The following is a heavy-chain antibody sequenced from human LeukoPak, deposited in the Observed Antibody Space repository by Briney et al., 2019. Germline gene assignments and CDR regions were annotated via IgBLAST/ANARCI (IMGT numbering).Heavy chain of an antibody. V-gene: IGHV3-7*01. CDR1: GFTFSSYW. J-gene: IGHJ3*02. Sequence: GGSLRLSCAASGFTFSSYWMSWVRQAPGKGLEWVANIKQDGSEKYYVDSVKGRFTISRDNAKNSLYLQMNSLRAEDTAVYYCARGVLRYFDWLYGRANDAFDIWGQGTMVTVSS. CDR2: IKQDGSEK. D-gene: IGHD3-9*01. CDR3: ARGVLRYFDWLYGRANDAFDI.